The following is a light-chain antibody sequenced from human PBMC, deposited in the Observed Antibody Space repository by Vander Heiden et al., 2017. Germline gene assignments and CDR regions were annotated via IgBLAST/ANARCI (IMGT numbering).Light chain of an antibody. CDR2: KDS. V-gene: IGLV3-25*03. CDR3: QSADSSGTYVV. J-gene: IGLJ2*01. Sequence: SYELTQPPSVPVPPGQTARITCSGDALPKQYAYWYQQKPGQAPVLVIYKDSERPSGIPERFSGSSSGTTVTLTISGVQAEDEADYYCQSADSSGTYVVFGGGTKLTVL. CDR1: ALPKQY.